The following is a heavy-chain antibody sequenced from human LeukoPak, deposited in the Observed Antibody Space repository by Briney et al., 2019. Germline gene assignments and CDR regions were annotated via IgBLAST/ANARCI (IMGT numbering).Heavy chain of an antibody. Sequence: GASVKVSCKASGYTFTGYYIHWVRQAPGQGLEWMGWINPNNGGTNYAQKFQGRVTMTRDTSISTAYMELSRLRSDDTAVYYCATPPRYYYDSSGYPRYWGQGTLVTVSS. J-gene: IGHJ4*02. CDR2: INPNNGGT. CDR3: ATPPRYYYDSSGYPRY. V-gene: IGHV1-2*02. CDR1: GYTFTGYY. D-gene: IGHD3-22*01.